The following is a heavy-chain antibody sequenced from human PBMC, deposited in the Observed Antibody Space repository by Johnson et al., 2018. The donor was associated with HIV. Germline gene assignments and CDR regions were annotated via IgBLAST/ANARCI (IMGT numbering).Heavy chain of an antibody. CDR2: ISYDGSKK. J-gene: IGHJ3*02. V-gene: IGHV3-30*04. CDR3: AKDLRQVAVNDVFDI. CDR1: GFTFSSYA. Sequence: QVQLVESGGGVLQPGRSLRLSCAASGFTFSSYAMHWVRQAPGKGLEWVAVISYDGSKKYYADSVKGRFTISRDNSKNTLYLQMNSLRVEDTAVYYCAKDLRQVAVNDVFDIWGQGTVVSVSS. D-gene: IGHD6-19*01.